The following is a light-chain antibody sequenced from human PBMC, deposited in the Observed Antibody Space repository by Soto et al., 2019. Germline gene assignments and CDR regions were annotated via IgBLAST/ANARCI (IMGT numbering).Light chain of an antibody. CDR1: SGSVSTSYY. V-gene: IGLV8-61*01. Sequence: QTVVTQEPSFSVSPGGTVTLTCGLSSGSVSTSYYPSWYQQTPGQAPRTLIYSTNTRSSGVPDRFSGSILGNKAALTITGAQADEESDYYCVLYMGSGLGVFGGGTQLTVL. J-gene: IGLJ3*02. CDR3: VLYMGSGLGV. CDR2: STN.